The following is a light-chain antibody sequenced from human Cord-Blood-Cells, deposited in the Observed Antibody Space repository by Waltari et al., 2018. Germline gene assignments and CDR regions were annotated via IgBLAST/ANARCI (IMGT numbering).Light chain of an antibody. CDR2: EGS. CDR3: CSYAGSSTYV. V-gene: IGLV2-23*01. Sequence: QSALTQPASVSGSPGQSITISCTGTSSDVGSYNLVSWYQQHPGKAPKLMIYEGSKRPSGVSNLFSGSKSGNTASLTISGLQAEDEADYYCCSYAGSSTYVFGTETKVTVL. J-gene: IGLJ1*01. CDR1: SSDVGSYNL.